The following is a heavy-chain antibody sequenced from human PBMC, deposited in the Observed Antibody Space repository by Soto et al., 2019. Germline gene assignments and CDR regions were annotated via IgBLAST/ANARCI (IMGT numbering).Heavy chain of an antibody. CDR3: ARERTVTPFWRAFDI. CDR1: GYTFTSYY. Sequence: ASVKVSCKASGYTFTSYYMHWVRQAPGQGLEWMGIINPSGGSTSYAQKSQGRVTMTRDTSTSTVYMELSSLRSEDTAVYYCARERTVTPFWRAFDIWGQGTMVTVSS. J-gene: IGHJ3*02. V-gene: IGHV1-46*03. D-gene: IGHD3-3*01. CDR2: INPSGGST.